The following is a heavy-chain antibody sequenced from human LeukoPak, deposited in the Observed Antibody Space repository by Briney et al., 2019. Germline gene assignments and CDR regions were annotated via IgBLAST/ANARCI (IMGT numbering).Heavy chain of an antibody. J-gene: IGHJ4*02. CDR2: ISHSGST. CDR1: GYSIRSGYN. V-gene: IGHV4-38-2*01. Sequence: SETLSLTCAVSGYSIRSGYNWGWIRQPPGKGLEWIGGISHSGSTYYNPSLKSRITISVDTSKNQFSLKLSSVTAADTAIYYCARAYYDNSGYYSLGYWGQGTLVIVSS. CDR3: ARAYYDNSGYYSLGY. D-gene: IGHD3-22*01.